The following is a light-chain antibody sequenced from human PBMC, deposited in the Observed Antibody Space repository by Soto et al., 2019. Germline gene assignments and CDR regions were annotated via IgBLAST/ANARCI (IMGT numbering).Light chain of an antibody. J-gene: IGKJ4*01. CDR3: QQRPNLPLT. V-gene: IGKV3-11*01. Sequence: EIVLTQSPATLSLSPGERATLSCRASQSISSHLAWYQQKPGQAPRLLIYDASNRATGIPVRFSGSGSGTDFTLTINSLEPEDFAVYYCQQRPNLPLTFGGGTKVANK. CDR2: DAS. CDR1: QSISSH.